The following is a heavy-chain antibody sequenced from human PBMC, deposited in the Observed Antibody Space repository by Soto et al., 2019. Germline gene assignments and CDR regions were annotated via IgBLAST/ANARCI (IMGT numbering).Heavy chain of an antibody. V-gene: IGHV4-39*01. CDR1: GESMSNTAYY. D-gene: IGHD1-26*01. CDR3: ARLKSTYSGSYYGGGFFDY. J-gene: IGHJ4*02. CDR2: IFYTGSA. Sequence: QLQLQESGPGLVKPSETLSLTCNVSGESMSNTAYYWGWIRQTPGKGLEWIGSIFYTGSAYYNSSLKSRVTISVDTCKNQFSLKLLSVAAADTAIYYCARLKSTYSGSYYGGGFFDYWGQGSLVTVSS.